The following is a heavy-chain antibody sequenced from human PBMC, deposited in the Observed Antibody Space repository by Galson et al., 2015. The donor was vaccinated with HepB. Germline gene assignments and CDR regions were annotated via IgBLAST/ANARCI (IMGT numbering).Heavy chain of an antibody. CDR2: IIPIFGTA. V-gene: IGHV1-69*13. D-gene: IGHD2-2*01. CDR1: GGTFSSYA. J-gene: IGHJ6*02. CDR3: AILGNQLLPRSNYYGMDV. Sequence: SVKVSCKASGGTFSSYAISWVRQAPGQGLEWMGGIIPIFGTANYAQKFQGRVTITADESTSTAYMELSSLRSEDTAVYYCAILGNQLLPRSNYYGMDVWGQGTTVTVSS.